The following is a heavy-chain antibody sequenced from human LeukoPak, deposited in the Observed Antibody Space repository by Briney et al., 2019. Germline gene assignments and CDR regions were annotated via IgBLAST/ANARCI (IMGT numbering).Heavy chain of an antibody. D-gene: IGHD4-23*01. Sequence: GRSLRLSCAASGFSFDDYAMHWVRQAPGLGLECGSGISWNSGSIGYADSVKGRFTISRDNAKNSLYLQMNSLRAEDTALYYSAKEYGGNLYGDAFDIWGQGTMVTVSS. V-gene: IGHV3-9*01. CDR2: ISWNSGSI. CDR1: GFSFDDYA. CDR3: AKEYGGNLYGDAFDI. J-gene: IGHJ3*02.